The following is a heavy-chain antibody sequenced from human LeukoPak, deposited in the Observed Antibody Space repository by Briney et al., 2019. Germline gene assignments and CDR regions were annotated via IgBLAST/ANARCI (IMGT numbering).Heavy chain of an antibody. D-gene: IGHD4-11*01. CDR2: IYYSGST. CDR3: ARDYSNQRGFDY. Sequence: TSETLSLTCTVSGGSISSSSYYWGWIRQPPGKGLEWIGSIYYSGSTYYNPSLKSRVTISVDTSKNQFSLKLSSVTAADTAVYYCARDYSNQRGFDYWGQGTLVTVSS. V-gene: IGHV4-39*02. J-gene: IGHJ4*02. CDR1: GGSISSSSYY.